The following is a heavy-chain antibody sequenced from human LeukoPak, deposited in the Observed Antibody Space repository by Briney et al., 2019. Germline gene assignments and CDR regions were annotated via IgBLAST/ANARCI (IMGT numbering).Heavy chain of an antibody. D-gene: IGHD3-16*01. V-gene: IGHV3-74*01. CDR3: ARVRWGGLYYFDY. CDR1: GFTFTTFW. CDR2: INHDGSST. J-gene: IGHJ4*02. Sequence: GGSLRLSCATSGFTFTTFWMHWVRQAPGKGLVWVSRINHDGSSTNYADSVKGRFTISRDNAKNTVYLQMNSLRAEDTAVYYCARVRWGGLYYFDYWGQGTLVTVSS.